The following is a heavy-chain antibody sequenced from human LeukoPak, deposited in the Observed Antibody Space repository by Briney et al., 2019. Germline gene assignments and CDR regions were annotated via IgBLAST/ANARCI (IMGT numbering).Heavy chain of an antibody. CDR2: ISAYNGNT. CDR3: ARGRNYDILIGYSNWFDP. CDR1: GYTFTSYG. D-gene: IGHD3-9*01. V-gene: IGHV1-18*04. J-gene: IGHJ5*02. Sequence: VASVKVSCKASGYTFTSYGISWVRQAPGQGLEWMGWISAYNGNTNYAQKLQGRVTMTTDTSTSTAYMELRSLRSDDTAVYYCARGRNYDILIGYSNWFDPWGQGTLVTVSS.